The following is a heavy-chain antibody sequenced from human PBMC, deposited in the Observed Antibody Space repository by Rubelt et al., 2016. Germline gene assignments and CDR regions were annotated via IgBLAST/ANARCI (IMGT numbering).Heavy chain of an antibody. CDR2: IYYSGSN. Sequence: WLTCTVSGGSISSYYWSWIRQPPGKGLEWIGYIYYSGSNNYNPSLKSRVTISLDTSKNQFSLKLSSVTAADTAVYYCAREIDYFDYWGQGTLVTVSS. V-gene: IGHV4-59*01. CDR1: GGSISSYY. J-gene: IGHJ4*02. CDR3: AREIDYFDY.